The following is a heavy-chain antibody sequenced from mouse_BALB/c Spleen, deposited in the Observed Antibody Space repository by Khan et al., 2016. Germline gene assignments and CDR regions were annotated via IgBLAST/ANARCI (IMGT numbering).Heavy chain of an antibody. Sequence: EVQLQESGPGLVKPSQSLSLTCTVTGYSITSDYAWNWIRQFPGNKLEWMGYISYSGSTSYTPSLKSRISITRDTSKNQFFLQLNSVTTEDTATYYGTRDYYGSSFFDYWGQGTTLTVSS. CDR2: ISYSGST. V-gene: IGHV3-2*02. D-gene: IGHD1-1*01. J-gene: IGHJ2*01. CDR1: GYSITSDYA. CDR3: TRDYYGSSFFDY.